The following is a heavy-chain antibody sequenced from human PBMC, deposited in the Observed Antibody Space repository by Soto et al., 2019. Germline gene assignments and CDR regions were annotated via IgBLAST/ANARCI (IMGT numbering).Heavy chain of an antibody. CDR1: GGSVSNSNYY. D-gene: IGHD2-8*01. CDR3: VSQRTSVLTQTYFDY. J-gene: IGHJ4*02. Sequence: SETLSLTCTVSGGSVSNSNYYWGWIRQSPGKGLEWIGSVHYRGRSYSKSSVKSRVTISVDTSKNQFSLNLNSVTASDTAVYFCVSQRTSVLTQTYFDYWGPGALVTVSS. CDR2: VHYRGRS. V-gene: IGHV4-39*01.